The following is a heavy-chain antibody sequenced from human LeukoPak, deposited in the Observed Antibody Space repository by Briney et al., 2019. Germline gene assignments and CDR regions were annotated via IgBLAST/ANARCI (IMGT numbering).Heavy chain of an antibody. CDR1: GYTFTGYY. V-gene: IGHV1-2*02. CDR3: ARVDRGYSSSWYPGTYYYYYYMDV. Sequence: ASVKVSCKASGYTFTGYYMHWVRQAPGQGLEWMGWINPNSGGTNYAQKFQGRVTMTRDTSISTAYMELSRLRSDDTAVYYCARVDRGYSSSWYPGTYYYYYYMDVWGKGTTVTISS. CDR2: INPNSGGT. D-gene: IGHD6-13*01. J-gene: IGHJ6*03.